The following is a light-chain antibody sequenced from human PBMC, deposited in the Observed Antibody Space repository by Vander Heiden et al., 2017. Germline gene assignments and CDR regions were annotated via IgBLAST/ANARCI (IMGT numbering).Light chain of an antibody. Sequence: DIQMTQSPSTLSASVGDRVTITCRASQSISSWLAWYQQKPGKAPKLLIDKASSLESGVASRFSGSGSGTEFTLTISSLQPDDFATYYCQQYNSYSWTFGQGTKVEIK. CDR3: QQYNSYSWT. CDR1: QSISSW. J-gene: IGKJ1*01. CDR2: KAS. V-gene: IGKV1-5*03.